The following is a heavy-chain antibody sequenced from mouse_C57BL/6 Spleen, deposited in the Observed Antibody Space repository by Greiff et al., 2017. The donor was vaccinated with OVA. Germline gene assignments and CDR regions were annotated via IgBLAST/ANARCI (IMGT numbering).Heavy chain of an antibody. V-gene: IGHV5-4*01. CDR3: ARDTPTGASDY. J-gene: IGHJ2*01. Sequence: VQLKESGGGLVKPGGSLKLSCAASGFTFSSYAMSWVRQTPEKRLEWVATISAGGSYTYYPDNVKGRFTISRDNAKNNLYLQLSHLKSEDTAMYYCARDTPTGASDYWGQGTTLTVSS. D-gene: IGHD4-1*02. CDR2: ISAGGSYT. CDR1: GFTFSSYA.